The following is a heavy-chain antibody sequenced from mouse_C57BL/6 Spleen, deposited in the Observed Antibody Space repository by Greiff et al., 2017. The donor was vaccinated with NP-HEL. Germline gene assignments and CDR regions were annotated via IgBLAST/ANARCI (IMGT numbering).Heavy chain of an antibody. D-gene: IGHD3-3*01. CDR3: ARKGADYDAMDY. CDR1: GYAFTNYL. J-gene: IGHJ4*01. V-gene: IGHV1-54*01. Sequence: VQLQQSGAELVRPGTSVKVSCKASGYAFTNYLIEWVKQRPGQGLEWIGVINPGSGGTNYNEKFKGKATLTADKSSSTAYMQLSSLTSEDSAVYICARKGADYDAMDYWGQGTSVTVSS. CDR2: INPGSGGT.